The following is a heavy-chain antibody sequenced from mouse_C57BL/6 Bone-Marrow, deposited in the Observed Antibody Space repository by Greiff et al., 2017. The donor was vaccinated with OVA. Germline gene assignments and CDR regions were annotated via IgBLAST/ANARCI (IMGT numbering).Heavy chain of an antibody. CDR1: GYTFTSYW. Sequence: QVQLQQPGAELVKPGASVKLSCKASGYTFTSYWMQWVKQRPGQGLEWIGEIDPSDSYTNYNQKFKGKATLTVDTSSSTAYMQLSSLTSEDSAVYYCARGKPITTVVEQSDYWGQGTTLTVSS. V-gene: IGHV1-50*01. CDR3: ARGKPITTVVEQSDY. CDR2: IDPSDSYT. D-gene: IGHD1-1*01. J-gene: IGHJ2*01.